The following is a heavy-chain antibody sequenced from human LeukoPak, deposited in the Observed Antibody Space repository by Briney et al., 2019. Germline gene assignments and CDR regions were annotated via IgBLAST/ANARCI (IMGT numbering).Heavy chain of an antibody. CDR1: GFTFSSYA. Sequence: GGSLRLSCAASGFTFSSYAMSWVRQAPGKGLEWVSAISGSGGSTYYADSVKGRFTISRDNSKNTLYLQMNSLRAEDTAVYYCAKQRIYGSGSYRGKYYFDYWGQGTLVTVSS. D-gene: IGHD3-10*01. CDR3: AKQRIYGSGSYRGKYYFDY. V-gene: IGHV3-23*01. J-gene: IGHJ4*02. CDR2: ISGSGGST.